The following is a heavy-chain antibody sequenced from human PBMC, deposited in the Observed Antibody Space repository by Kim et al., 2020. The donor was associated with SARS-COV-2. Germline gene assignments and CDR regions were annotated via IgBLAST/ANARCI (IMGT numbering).Heavy chain of an antibody. V-gene: IGHV3-30*04. J-gene: IGHJ3*01. CDR2: VSNDGGEK. Sequence: GGSLRLSCAASGFSLRDYGFHWVRQAPGKGLEWVAAVSNDGGEKFYTDSAKGRFTISRDDSKNMLYLQMNSLRGEDTALYYCARDSRYNWHDYAFDVWGRGTLVTVSS. D-gene: IGHD1-1*01. CDR1: GFSLRDYG. CDR3: ARDSRYNWHDYAFDV.